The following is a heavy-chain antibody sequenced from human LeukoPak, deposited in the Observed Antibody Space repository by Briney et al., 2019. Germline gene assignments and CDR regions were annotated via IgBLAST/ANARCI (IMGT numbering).Heavy chain of an antibody. D-gene: IGHD3-10*01. CDR2: IRFDGSNK. CDR3: AKWTYNYGSGSFGC. J-gene: IGHJ4*02. Sequence: PGGSLRLSCAASGFTFSSYGMHWVRQAPGKGLEWVAFIRFDGSNKYYVDFVKGRFTIPRDNFKNTLYLQMNSLRIEDTAVYYCAKWTYNYGSGSFGCWGQGTLVTVSS. CDR1: GFTFSSYG. V-gene: IGHV3-30*02.